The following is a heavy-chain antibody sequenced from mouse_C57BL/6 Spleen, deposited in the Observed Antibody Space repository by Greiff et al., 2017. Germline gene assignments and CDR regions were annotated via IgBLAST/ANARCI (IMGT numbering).Heavy chain of an antibody. CDR2: ISSGSSTI. V-gene: IGHV5-17*01. Sequence: EVHLVESGGGLVKPGGSLKLSCAASGFTFSDYGMHWVRQAPEKGLEWVAYISSGSSTIYYADTVKGRFTISRDNAKTTLFLQMTSLRSEDTAMYYCARDYYYGSSPRAMDYWGQGTSVTVSS. D-gene: IGHD1-1*01. CDR3: ARDYYYGSSPRAMDY. CDR1: GFTFSDYG. J-gene: IGHJ4*01.